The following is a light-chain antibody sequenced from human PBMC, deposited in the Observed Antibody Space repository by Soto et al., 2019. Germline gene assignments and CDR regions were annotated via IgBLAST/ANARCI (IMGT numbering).Light chain of an antibody. CDR2: DAS. CDR3: QQRSNWWIT. J-gene: IGKJ5*01. Sequence: ETMMTQTPDTLSVSLGERAALSCRASQSLRSSLAWYQQKPGQAPRLLIYDASNRATGIPARFSGSGSGTDFTLTISSLEPEDFAVYYCQQRSNWWITFGQGTRLEIK. CDR1: QSLRSS. V-gene: IGKV3-11*01.